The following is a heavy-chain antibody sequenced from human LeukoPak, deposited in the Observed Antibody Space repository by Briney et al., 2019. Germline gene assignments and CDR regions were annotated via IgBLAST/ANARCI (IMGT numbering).Heavy chain of an antibody. CDR2: INHSGST. CDR3: ARLDDRAGGY. D-gene: IGHD3-9*01. Sequence: SETLSLTCTVSGGSISSSSYYWGWIRQPPGKGLEWIGEINHSGSTNYNPSLKSRVTISVDTSKNQFSLKLSSVTAADTAVYYCARLDDRAGGYWGQGTLVTVSS. CDR1: GGSISSSSYY. J-gene: IGHJ4*02. V-gene: IGHV4-39*07.